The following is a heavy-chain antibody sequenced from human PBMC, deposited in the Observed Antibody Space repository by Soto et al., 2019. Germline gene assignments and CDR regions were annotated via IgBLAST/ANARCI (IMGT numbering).Heavy chain of an antibody. J-gene: IGHJ6*02. CDR2: MSYDGSNK. CDR1: GFTLSTYA. Sequence: QVQLVESGGGVVQPGRSLRLSCSASGFTLSTYAMHWVRQAPGKGLEWVAVMSYDGSNKYYADSVKGRFIISRDTSENTLYPQMNSLKAEDTAVYYCARGRRMVVVTYYYGLDVWGQGTTVTVTS. V-gene: IGHV3-30-3*01. CDR3: ARGRRMVVVTYYYGLDV. D-gene: IGHD2-21*02.